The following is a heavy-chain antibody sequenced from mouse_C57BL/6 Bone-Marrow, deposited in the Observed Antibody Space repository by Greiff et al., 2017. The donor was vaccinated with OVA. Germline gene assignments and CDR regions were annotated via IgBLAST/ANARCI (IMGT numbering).Heavy chain of an antibody. CDR2: FYPGSGSI. D-gene: IGHD2-5*01. V-gene: IGHV1-62-2*01. Sequence: QVQLQQSGAELVKPGASVTLSCKASGYTFTEYTIHWVKQRSGQGLEWIGWFYPGSGSIKYNEKIKDKATLTADKSSSTVYMELSRLTSEDSAVYFCARHEERAYYSNYEGFAYWGQGTLVTVSA. J-gene: IGHJ3*01. CDR1: GYTFTEYT. CDR3: ARHEERAYYSNYEGFAY.